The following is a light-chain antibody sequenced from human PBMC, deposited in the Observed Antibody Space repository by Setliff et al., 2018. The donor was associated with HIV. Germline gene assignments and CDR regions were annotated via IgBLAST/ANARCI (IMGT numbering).Light chain of an antibody. V-gene: IGLV1-44*01. CDR1: ISNIGSNT. CDR2: SNF. CDR3: AAWDDSLNGYV. J-gene: IGLJ1*01. Sequence: QSALTQPPSASGTPRQRVTISCSGSISNIGSNTINWYQRLPGTAPKLLIYSNFQRPSGVPDRFSASKSGTSASLAISGLQSDDEADYYCAAWDDSLNGYVFGTGTKV.